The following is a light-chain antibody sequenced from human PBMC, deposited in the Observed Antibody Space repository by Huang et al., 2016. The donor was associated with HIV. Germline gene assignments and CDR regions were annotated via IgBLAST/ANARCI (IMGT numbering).Light chain of an antibody. J-gene: IGKJ2*01. CDR2: DAS. Sequence: DIQMTQSPSSLSASVGDRVTITCQASQDISNYLNWYQQKPGKAPKFLIYDASNLETGVPSRFSGSGSGTDFTFTISSLQPEDIATYFCQQYDNLPYTFGKGTKLEIK. CDR1: QDISNY. V-gene: IGKV1-33*01. CDR3: QQYDNLPYT.